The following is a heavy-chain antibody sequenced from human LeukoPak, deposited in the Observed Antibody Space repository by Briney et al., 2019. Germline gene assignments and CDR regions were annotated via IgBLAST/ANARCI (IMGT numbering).Heavy chain of an antibody. J-gene: IGHJ4*02. V-gene: IGHV4-39*01. CDR2: IYYSGST. D-gene: IGHD3-22*01. CDR3: ARKDYYDSSGYYHDDYYFDY. CDR1: GGSISSSSYY. Sequence: SETLSLTCTVSGGSISSSSYYWGWIRQPPGKGLEWIGSIYYSGSTYYNPSLKSRVTISVDTSKNQFSLKLSSVTAADTAVYYCARKDYYDSSGYYHDDYYFDYWGQGTLVTVSS.